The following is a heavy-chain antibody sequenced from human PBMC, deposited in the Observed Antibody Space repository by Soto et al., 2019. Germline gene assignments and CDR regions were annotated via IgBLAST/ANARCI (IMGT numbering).Heavy chain of an antibody. CDR2: ISGSGGTT. J-gene: IGHJ4*02. Sequence: GGSLRLSCVASGFTFSSYALNWVRQAPGRGLEWVSAISGSGGTTYYADSVKGRFTISRDNSKNTLFLQMNSLRAEDAAIYYSCRQYSCDFWGQGTLVTVSS. V-gene: IGHV3-23*01. D-gene: IGHD2-15*01. CDR3: CRQYSCDF. CDR1: GFTFSSYA.